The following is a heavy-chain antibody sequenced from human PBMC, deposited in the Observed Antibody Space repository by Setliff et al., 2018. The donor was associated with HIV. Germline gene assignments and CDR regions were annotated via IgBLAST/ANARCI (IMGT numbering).Heavy chain of an antibody. D-gene: IGHD2-8*02. CDR3: AREFSWSAFYFDS. CDR2: SHTYNGNV. V-gene: IGHV1-18*01. J-gene: IGHJ4*02. Sequence: ASVKVSCKSSGYTFTTSAISWVRQAPGQELQWMGWSHTYNGNVNYARKFRGRVTMTTDASTNTAFMELSNLRSDDTAIYYCAREFSWSAFYFDSWGQGTQVTVSS. CDR1: GYTFTTSA.